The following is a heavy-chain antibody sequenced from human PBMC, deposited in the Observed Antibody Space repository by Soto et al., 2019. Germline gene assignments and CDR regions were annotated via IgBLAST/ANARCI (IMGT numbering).Heavy chain of an antibody. Sequence: QVQLQESGPGLVKPSQALSLTCTVSGGSISSGGYYWSWIRQHAGNGLEWIGYVYYSGSTYYNTSLESRVTISVDTAKKHFSLKLRCVTAADTTVYYCARCVAAIEAWFDSWGQGTLVTVSS. CDR3: ARCVAAIEAWFDS. CDR2: VYYSGST. V-gene: IGHV4-31*03. CDR1: GGSISSGGYY. J-gene: IGHJ5*01. D-gene: IGHD6-6*01.